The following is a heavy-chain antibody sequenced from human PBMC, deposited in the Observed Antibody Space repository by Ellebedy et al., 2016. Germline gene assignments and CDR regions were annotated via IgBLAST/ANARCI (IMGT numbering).Heavy chain of an antibody. CDR1: GFTFSSST. V-gene: IGHV3-23*01. J-gene: IGHJ4*02. CDR2: ISASGGST. Sequence: GESLKISXAASGFTFSSSTMSWVRQAPGKGLEWVSSISASGGSTYYADSVKGRFTISRDNSKNTLYLQMNSLRADDTAVYYCAKLTPNWGQGTLVTVSS. CDR3: AKLTPN.